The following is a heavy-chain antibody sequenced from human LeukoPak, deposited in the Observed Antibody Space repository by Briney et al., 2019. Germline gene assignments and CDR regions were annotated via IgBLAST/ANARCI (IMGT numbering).Heavy chain of an antibody. CDR1: GGSISTYY. D-gene: IGHD6-19*01. V-gene: IGHV4-59*01. Sequence: SETLSLTCTVSGGSISTYYWSWIRQPPGKGLEWIGYIYYTGSINCNPSLKSRVTISVDTSRNHFSLKLTSVTAADTAVYYCVRCPHSSGWTRFDYWGRGTLVTVSS. CDR3: VRCPHSSGWTRFDY. CDR2: IYYTGSI. J-gene: IGHJ4*02.